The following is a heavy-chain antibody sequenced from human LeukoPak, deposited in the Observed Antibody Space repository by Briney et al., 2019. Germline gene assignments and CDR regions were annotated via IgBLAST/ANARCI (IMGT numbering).Heavy chain of an antibody. Sequence: SETLSLTCAVYGGSFSGYYWSWRRQPPGKGLEWIGEIDHRGSTNYNPSLKSRVTISVDTSKNQFSLRLSSVTTADTAVYYCVTPIGDSSTSEHWGQGTLVTVSS. V-gene: IGHV4-34*01. D-gene: IGHD6-13*01. CDR3: VTPIGDSSTSEH. J-gene: IGHJ4*02. CDR2: IDHRGST. CDR1: GGSFSGYY.